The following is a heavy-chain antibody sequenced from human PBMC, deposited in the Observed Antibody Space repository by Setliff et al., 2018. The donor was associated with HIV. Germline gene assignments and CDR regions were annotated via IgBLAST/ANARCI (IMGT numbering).Heavy chain of an antibody. CDR1: GFTFSGYG. CDR3: VKDYVARRSYTYGYDY. D-gene: IGHD5-18*01. J-gene: IGHJ4*02. Sequence: GGSLRLSCAASGFTFSGYGIHWVRQTPGKGLEWVAVIWSDGSNKYYEDSVKGRFTISRDNSKNTVHLQMNSLRGEDTAMYYCVKDYVARRSYTYGYDYWGQGTLVTVSS. CDR2: IWSDGSNK. V-gene: IGHV3-30*02.